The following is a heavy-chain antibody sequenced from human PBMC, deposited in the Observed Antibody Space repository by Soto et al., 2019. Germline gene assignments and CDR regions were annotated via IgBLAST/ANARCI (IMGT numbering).Heavy chain of an antibody. Sequence: QVQLVQSGAEVKKPGSSVKVSCKASGGTFSSYAISWVRQAPGQGLEWMGGIIPIFGTANYAQKFQGRITITADESTSTAYMELSSLRSEDTAVYYCARDHRLRTKYYYGSGSYGYGMDVWGQGTTVTVSS. D-gene: IGHD3-10*01. V-gene: IGHV1-69*01. J-gene: IGHJ6*02. CDR1: GGTFSSYA. CDR3: ARDHRLRTKYYYGSGSYGYGMDV. CDR2: IIPIFGTA.